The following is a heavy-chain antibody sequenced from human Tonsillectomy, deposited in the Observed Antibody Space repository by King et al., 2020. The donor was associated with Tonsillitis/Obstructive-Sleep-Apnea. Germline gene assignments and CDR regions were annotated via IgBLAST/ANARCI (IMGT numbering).Heavy chain of an antibody. CDR1: GFTVSTYT. V-gene: IGHV3-30-3*01. CDR3: AKPKYRPIYTSSWLDF. J-gene: IGHJ4*02. CDR2: ISYDAVTK. D-gene: IGHD6-6*01. Sequence: VQLVESGGGVVQPGGSLILSCAASGFTVSTYTMHWVRQAQGKGLEWVAVISYDAVTKYEAGCVKGRFTNSRDNSKNALFLQMDTLSGEDTAVYYCAKPKYRPIYTSSWLDFWGQGTLAIVSS.